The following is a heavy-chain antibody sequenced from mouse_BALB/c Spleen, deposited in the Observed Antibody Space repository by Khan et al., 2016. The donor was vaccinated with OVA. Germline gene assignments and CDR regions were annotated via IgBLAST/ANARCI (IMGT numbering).Heavy chain of an antibody. J-gene: IGHJ3*01. V-gene: IGHV2-2*01. D-gene: IGHD2-14*01. CDR2: IRSAGKT. Sequence: VELVESGPGPVRPSQTLSITCTVSGFSLTTYGVHWVRQSPGKGLEWLGVIRSAGKTDYNAAFISRLSITKDNSKSQVFFKMNSLQADDTAMYYCARNSYMYDFTYWGQGTLVTVSA. CDR3: ARNSYMYDFTY. CDR1: GFSLTTYG.